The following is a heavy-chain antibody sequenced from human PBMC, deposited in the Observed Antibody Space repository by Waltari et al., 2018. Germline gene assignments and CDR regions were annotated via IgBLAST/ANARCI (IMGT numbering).Heavy chain of an antibody. CDR2: ISWNSGSI. Sequence: EVQLVESGGGLVQPGRSLRLSCAASGFTFDDYAMHWVRQAPGKGLEWVSGISWNSGSIGYADSVKGRFTSSRDNAKNSLYLQMNSLRAEDTALYYCAKDISDCSGGSCYPDFDAFDIWGQGTMVTVSS. J-gene: IGHJ3*02. CDR1: GFTFDDYA. D-gene: IGHD2-15*01. V-gene: IGHV3-9*01. CDR3: AKDISDCSGGSCYPDFDAFDI.